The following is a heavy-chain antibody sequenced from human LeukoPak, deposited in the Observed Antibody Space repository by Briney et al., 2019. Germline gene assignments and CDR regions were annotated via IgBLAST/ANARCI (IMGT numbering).Heavy chain of an antibody. CDR1: GEGVSSNSAA. CDR3: ARDPKNGYSYGFDY. CDR2: TYYRSKWYN. J-gene: IGHJ4*02. D-gene: IGHD5-18*01. Sequence: SQTLSLTCAISGEGVSSNSAAWNWIRQSPSRGLEWLGMTYYRSKWYNDYAVSVKSRITINPDTSKNQFSLQLNSVTPEDTAVYYCARDPKNGYSYGFDYWGQGILVTVSS. V-gene: IGHV6-1*01.